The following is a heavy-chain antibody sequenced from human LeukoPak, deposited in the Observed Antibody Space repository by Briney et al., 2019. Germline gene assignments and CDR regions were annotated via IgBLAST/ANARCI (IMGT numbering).Heavy chain of an antibody. CDR1: GLTFRSYW. V-gene: IGHV3-7*03. J-gene: IGHJ4*02. Sequence: QSGGSLRLSCAASGLTFRSYWMSWVRQAPGKGLEWVANIKQDGSEKFYVDSVKGRFTISRDNAKNSLYLQMNSLRAEDTAVYYCAKLMRATSPPFDYWGQGTLVTVSS. CDR2: IKQDGSEK. CDR3: AKLMRATSPPFDY. D-gene: IGHD5-24*01.